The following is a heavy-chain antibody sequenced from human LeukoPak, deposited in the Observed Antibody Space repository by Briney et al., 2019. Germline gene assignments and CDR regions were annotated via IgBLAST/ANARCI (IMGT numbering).Heavy chain of an antibody. J-gene: IGHJ6*03. CDR2: IYTSGST. V-gene: IGHV4-4*07. CDR3: ARSSAEYSSSWYTYYYYYYYMDV. D-gene: IGHD6-13*01. CDR1: GGSISSYY. Sequence: SETLSLTCTVSGGSISSYYWSWIRQPAGKGLEWIGLIYTSGSTNYNPSLKSRVTMSVDTSKNQFSLKLSSVTAADTAVYYCARSSAEYSSSWYTYYYYYYYMDVWGKGTTVTVSS.